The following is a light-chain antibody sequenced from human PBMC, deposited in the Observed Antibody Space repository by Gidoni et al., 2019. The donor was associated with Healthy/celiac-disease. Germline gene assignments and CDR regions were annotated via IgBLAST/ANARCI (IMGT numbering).Light chain of an antibody. Sequence: DTVMPHSLLSLPVTPGEPASISRRPSQSLLHSNGYNYLDWYLQKPGQSPQLLIYLGSNRASGVPDRFSGSGSGTDFTLTISRVEAEDVGVYYCMQALQTRTFGQGTKVEIK. J-gene: IGKJ1*01. V-gene: IGKV2-28*01. CDR2: LGS. CDR3: MQALQTRT. CDR1: QSLLHSNGYNY.